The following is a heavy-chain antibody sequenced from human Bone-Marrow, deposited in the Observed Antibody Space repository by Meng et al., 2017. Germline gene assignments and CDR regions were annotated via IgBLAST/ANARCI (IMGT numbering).Heavy chain of an antibody. CDR3: AKATVAKVYWYFDL. CDR2: ISGGGGST. Sequence: EVQLLETCGGLVQRGGSLRLYCAASGFTFSSYAMSWFRQAPGTGLEWVSAISGGGGSTYYADSVKGRLTISRDNSKNTLYLQMNSLRAEDTAVYYCAKATVAKVYWYFDLWGRGTLFTVSS. CDR1: GFTFSSYA. D-gene: IGHD4-23*01. V-gene: IGHV3-23*01. J-gene: IGHJ2*01.